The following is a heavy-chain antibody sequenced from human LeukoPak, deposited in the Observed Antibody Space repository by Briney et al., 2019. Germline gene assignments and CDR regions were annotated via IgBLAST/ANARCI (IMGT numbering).Heavy chain of an antibody. J-gene: IGHJ3*01. CDR3: AASGCWDAFHV. CDR1: DASITTYY. V-gene: IGHV4-59*03. CDR2: IYYSGIA. D-gene: IGHD3-22*01. Sequence: SETLSLTCIVSDASITTYYWHWIRQPPGKGLEWLGYIYYSGIANYNPSLKRRVTISVDTSKKQFSLHLKYVTAADTAVYYCAASGCWDAFHVRRQAAMVPVPS.